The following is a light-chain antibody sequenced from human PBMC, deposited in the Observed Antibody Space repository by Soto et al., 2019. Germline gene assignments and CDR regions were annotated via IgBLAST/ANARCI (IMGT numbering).Light chain of an antibody. CDR3: SSYAGSNKSV. Sequence: QSVLTQPPSASGSPGQSVTISCTGTSSDVGGYNYVSWYQQHPGKAPKLMIYEVSKRPSGVPDRFSGSKSGNTASLTVSGLQPEDEADYDCSSYAGSNKSVFGTGTKVTVL. J-gene: IGLJ1*01. CDR2: EVS. CDR1: SSDVGGYNY. V-gene: IGLV2-8*01.